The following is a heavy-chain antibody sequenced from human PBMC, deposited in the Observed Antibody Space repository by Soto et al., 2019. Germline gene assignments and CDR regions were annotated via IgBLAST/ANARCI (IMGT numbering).Heavy chain of an antibody. CDR3: AREGGYCSSTSCGPNWFDP. D-gene: IGHD2-2*03. CDR1: GGSISSYD. V-gene: IGHV4-59*06. CDR2: IYYSGST. Sequence: SETLSLTCTVSGGSISSYDGSWIRQPPGKGLEWIGYIYYSGSTYYNPSLKSRVTISVDTSKNQFSLKLSSVTAADTAVYYCAREGGYCSSTSCGPNWFDPWGQGTLVTVSS. J-gene: IGHJ5*02.